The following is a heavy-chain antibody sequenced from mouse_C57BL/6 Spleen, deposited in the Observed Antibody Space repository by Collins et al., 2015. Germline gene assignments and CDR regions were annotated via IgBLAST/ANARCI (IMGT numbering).Heavy chain of an antibody. D-gene: IGHD2-3*01. CDR3: AKGDGYSFAY. CDR1: GYTFTSYW. CDR2: IYPGDGDT. V-gene: IGHV1-87*01. J-gene: IGHJ3*01. Sequence: QVQLQQSGAELARPGASVKLSCKASGYTFTSYWMQWVKQRPGQGLEWIGAIYPGDGDTRYAQKFKGKATLTADKSSSTAYMQLSSLASEDSAVYYCAKGDGYSFAYWGQGTLVTVSA.